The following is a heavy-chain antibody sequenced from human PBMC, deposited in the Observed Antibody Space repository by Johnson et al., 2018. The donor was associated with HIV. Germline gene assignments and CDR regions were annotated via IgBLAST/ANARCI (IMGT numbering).Heavy chain of an antibody. D-gene: IGHD3-22*01. CDR1: GFTFDDYG. CDR3: ARDLKSYYDSSGYFDAFDI. Sequence: VTLVESGGGVVRPGGSLRLSCAASGFTFDDYGMSWVRQAPGKGLEWVSGINWNGGSTGYADSVKGRFTISRDNAKNSLYLQMNSLRAEDTALYYCARDLKSYYDSSGYFDAFDIWGQGTMVTVSS. CDR2: INWNGGST. V-gene: IGHV3-20*04. J-gene: IGHJ3*02.